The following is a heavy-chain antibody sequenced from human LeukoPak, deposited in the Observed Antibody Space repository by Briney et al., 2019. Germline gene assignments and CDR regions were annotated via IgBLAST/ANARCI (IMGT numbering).Heavy chain of an antibody. J-gene: IGHJ4*02. Sequence: GGSLRLSCAVSGFTFSSYSMSWVRQAPGKGLEWLSYSSSSSSTIYYADSVKGRFTISRDNAKNSVYLQMNSLRDEDTAVYYCARVDYFDSWGQGTLVTVSS. CDR2: SSSSSSTI. V-gene: IGHV3-48*02. CDR3: ARVDYFDS. CDR1: GFTFSSYS.